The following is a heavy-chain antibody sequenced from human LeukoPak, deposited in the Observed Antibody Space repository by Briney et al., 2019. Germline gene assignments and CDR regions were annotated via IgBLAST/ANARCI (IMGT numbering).Heavy chain of an antibody. Sequence: GGSLRLSCAASGFTFSSYSMNWVRQAPGKGLEWVSRINSDGSDTSYADSVKGRFTISRDNAKNTLYLQMNSLRAEDTAVYYCAKDAAHNYYDSSGYLNWFDPWGQGTLVTVSS. CDR1: GFTFSSYS. D-gene: IGHD3-22*01. V-gene: IGHV3-74*01. J-gene: IGHJ5*02. CDR3: AKDAAHNYYDSSGYLNWFDP. CDR2: INSDGSDT.